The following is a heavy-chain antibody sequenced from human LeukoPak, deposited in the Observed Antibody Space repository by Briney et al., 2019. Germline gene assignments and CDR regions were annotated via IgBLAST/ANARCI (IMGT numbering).Heavy chain of an antibody. Sequence: PGGSLRLSCATSGFSFSNAWMNWVRQAPGKGLEWVGRIRSNSDGGTIDYAASVKDRFTLSRDDSKNTLYLQFNSLQTADTAVYYCATASYDYTWGQGTLVTVSS. CDR1: GFSFSNAW. D-gene: IGHD4-11*01. CDR3: ATASYDYT. CDR2: IRSNSDGGTI. V-gene: IGHV3-15*07. J-gene: IGHJ5*02.